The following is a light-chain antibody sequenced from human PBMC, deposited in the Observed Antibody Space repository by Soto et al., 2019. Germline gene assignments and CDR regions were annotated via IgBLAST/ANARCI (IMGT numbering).Light chain of an antibody. Sequence: PGERVTLSCRASQSVSSSYLTWYQQKPGQAPRLLIYGASTRATSIPARFSGSGSGTDFTLTISSLQPDDFATYYCQQYNSYRTFGQGTKVDIK. CDR2: GAS. CDR3: QQYNSYRT. V-gene: IGKV3D-7*01. J-gene: IGKJ1*01. CDR1: QSVSSSY.